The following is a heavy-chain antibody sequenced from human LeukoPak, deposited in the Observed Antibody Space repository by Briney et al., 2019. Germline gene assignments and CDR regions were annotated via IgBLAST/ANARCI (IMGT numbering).Heavy chain of an antibody. CDR2: IDWDDDK. D-gene: IGHD4-23*01. J-gene: IGHJ4*02. Sequence: SGPTLVNPTQTLTVTCTFSGFSLSTSGMCVSWIRQPPGKALEWLALIDWDDDKFYSTSLKTRLTISKDTSKNQVVLTMTNMDPVDTATYYCARIQAYGGNSEGYYFNYWGQRTLVTVSS. V-gene: IGHV2-70*01. CDR3: ARIQAYGGNSEGYYFNY. CDR1: GFSLSTSGMC.